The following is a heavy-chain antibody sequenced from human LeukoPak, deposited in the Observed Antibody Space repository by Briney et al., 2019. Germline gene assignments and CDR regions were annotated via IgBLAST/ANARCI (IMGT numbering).Heavy chain of an antibody. Sequence: SETLSLTCTVSGGSFSNYYWTWIRQPAGKGLEWIGRIYISGTTNYNPSLKSRVTMSVDTSKNQFSLKLSSVIAADTAVYYCARDRYLAYFDSWGQGILVTVSS. CDR2: IYISGTT. CDR3: ARDRYLAYFDS. V-gene: IGHV4-4*07. CDR1: GGSFSNYY. D-gene: IGHD2-2*01. J-gene: IGHJ4*02.